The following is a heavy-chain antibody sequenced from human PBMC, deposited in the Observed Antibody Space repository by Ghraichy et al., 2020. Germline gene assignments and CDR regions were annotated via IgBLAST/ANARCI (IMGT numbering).Heavy chain of an antibody. Sequence: GGSLRLSCAASGFTFSSYWMSWVRQAPGKGLEWVSVISGSGVSTYYADSVKGRFTISRDNSKNTLYLQLNSLRAGDTAVYYCARVIVAAATGWFDPWGQGTLVTVSS. CDR2: ISGSGVST. V-gene: IGHV3-23*01. D-gene: IGHD1-26*01. J-gene: IGHJ5*02. CDR1: GFTFSSYW. CDR3: ARVIVAAATGWFDP.